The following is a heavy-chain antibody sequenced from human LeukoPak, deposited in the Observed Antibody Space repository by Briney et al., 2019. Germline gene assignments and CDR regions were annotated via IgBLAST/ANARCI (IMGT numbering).Heavy chain of an antibody. V-gene: IGHV3-7*01. D-gene: IGHD3-16*01. CDR2: IHDDGRVT. CDR1: GFSFTAYA. Sequence: GGSLRLSCAASGFSFTAYAMSWFRQTPGKGLEWVANIHDDGRVTNYVDSVKGRFTISRDNARNSVYLQMNSLRVEDTSLYYCARGRGWVDQWGQGTLVTVSS. J-gene: IGHJ4*02. CDR3: ARGRGWVDQ.